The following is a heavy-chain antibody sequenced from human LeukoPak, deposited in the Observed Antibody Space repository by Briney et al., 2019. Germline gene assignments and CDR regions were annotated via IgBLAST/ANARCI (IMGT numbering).Heavy chain of an antibody. D-gene: IGHD2-21*02. CDR1: GFTFDDYT. CDR2: ISWDGGST. V-gene: IGHV3-43*01. Sequence: GGSLRLSCAASGFTFDDYTMHWVRQAPGKGLEWVSLISWDGGSTYYADSVKGRFTISRDNAKNSLYLQMNSLRAEDTAVYYCARDYGDNSFDYWGQGTLVTVSS. J-gene: IGHJ4*02. CDR3: ARDYGDNSFDY.